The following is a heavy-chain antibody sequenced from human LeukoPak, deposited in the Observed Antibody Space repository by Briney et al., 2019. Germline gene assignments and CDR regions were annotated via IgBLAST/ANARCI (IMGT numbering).Heavy chain of an antibody. J-gene: IGHJ4*02. V-gene: IGHV5-51*01. Sequence: GESLKISCKGSGYSFTSYWIGWVRQMPGKGLEWMGIIYPGDSDTRYSPSFQGQVTISADKSIGTAYLQWSSLKASDTAMYYCARGGKYFDWLLSPFDYWGQGTLVTVSS. CDR2: IYPGDSDT. CDR1: GYSFTSYW. D-gene: IGHD3-9*01. CDR3: ARGGKYFDWLLSPFDY.